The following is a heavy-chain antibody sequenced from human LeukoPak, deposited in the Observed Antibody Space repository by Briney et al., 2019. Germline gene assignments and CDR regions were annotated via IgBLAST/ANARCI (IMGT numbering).Heavy chain of an antibody. CDR2: INPNSGDT. CDR1: GYTFTDFY. Sequence: GASVKVSCKASGYTFTDFYLHWVRQVPGQGLEWMGCINPNSGDTNYGQKFQGGVTMTRATSISTAYMELSRLTSDDTAMYYCARVEGLSSSPRTLRYWGQGTLVSVSS. J-gene: IGHJ4*02. D-gene: IGHD2-15*01. V-gene: IGHV1-2*02. CDR3: ARVEGLSSSPRTLRY.